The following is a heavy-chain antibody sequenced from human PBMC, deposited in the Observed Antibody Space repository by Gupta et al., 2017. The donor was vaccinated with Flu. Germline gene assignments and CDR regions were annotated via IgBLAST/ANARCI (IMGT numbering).Heavy chain of an antibody. CDR2: IIPIFGTA. V-gene: IGHV1-69*01. J-gene: IGHJ4*02. CDR1: FSSYA. CDR3: ARSPYGDYSFDY. D-gene: IGHD4-17*01. Sequence: FSSYAISWVRQAPGQGLEWMGGIIPIFGTANYAQKFQGRVTITADESTSTAYMELSSLRSEDTAVYYCARSPYGDYSFDYWGQGTLVTVSS.